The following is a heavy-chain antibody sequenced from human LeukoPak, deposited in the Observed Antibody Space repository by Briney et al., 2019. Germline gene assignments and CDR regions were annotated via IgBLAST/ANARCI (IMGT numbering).Heavy chain of an antibody. D-gene: IGHD2/OR15-2a*01. Sequence: GASVKVSFKASGYSFTNYAMHWVRQALGQRPEWMGWINVDSGNTKYSEKFQDRVTITRDTSAGTAYVELSRLSSEDTAIYYCARDHRANGNFVSATTFDFWGQGTLVTVSS. V-gene: IGHV1-3*01. CDR3: ARDHRANGNFVSATTFDF. CDR1: GYSFTNYA. J-gene: IGHJ4*02. CDR2: INVDSGNT.